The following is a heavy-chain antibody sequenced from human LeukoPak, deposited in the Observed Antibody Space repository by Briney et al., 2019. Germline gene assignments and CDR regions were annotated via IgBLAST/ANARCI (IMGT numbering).Heavy chain of an antibody. CDR1: GGSISSYY. Sequence: SETLSLTFTVSGGSISSYYWSRIRQPAGKGLEGIGRIYTSGSTNYNPSLKSRVTMSVDTSKNQFSLKLSSVTAADTAVYYCAREYSSSSGAYYFDSWGQGTLVTVSS. V-gene: IGHV4-4*07. J-gene: IGHJ4*02. CDR2: IYTSGST. D-gene: IGHD6-6*01. CDR3: AREYSSSSGAYYFDS.